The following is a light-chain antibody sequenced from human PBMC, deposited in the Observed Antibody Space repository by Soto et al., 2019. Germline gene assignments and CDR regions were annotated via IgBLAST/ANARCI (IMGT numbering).Light chain of an antibody. V-gene: IGKV1-39*01. Sequence: DIQMTQSPSSLSASVGDKVTITCRASQSINSYLNWYQQRPGEAPKLLIYAASTLQSGVPSRFSGSGSGTDFTLTINSLQPEDFATYYCQQSSSIPPLTFGGGTKVEIE. CDR3: QQSSSIPPLT. CDR1: QSINSY. J-gene: IGKJ4*01. CDR2: AAS.